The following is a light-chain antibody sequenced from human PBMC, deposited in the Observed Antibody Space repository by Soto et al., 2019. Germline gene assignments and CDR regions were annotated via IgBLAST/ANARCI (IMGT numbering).Light chain of an antibody. CDR2: AAS. J-gene: IGKJ3*01. CDR3: QQYDDLFT. CDR1: HDIGTY. V-gene: IGKV1-33*01. Sequence: DIEMTQSPSSLSASVGDRVTITCRASHDIGTYLNWYQQKSGKAPRVLIYAASNLETGVPSRFSGSGSGTDFTLVISGLQPEDFATYYCQQYDDLFTFGPGTKLEFK.